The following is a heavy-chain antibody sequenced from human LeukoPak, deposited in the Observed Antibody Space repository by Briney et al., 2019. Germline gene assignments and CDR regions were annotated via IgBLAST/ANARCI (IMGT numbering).Heavy chain of an antibody. Sequence: GGSLRLSCAASGFTFSTYAIHWVRQAPGKGLEWVSVISYDGSNKYYADSVKGRFTISRDNSKNTLYLQMNSLRAEDTAVYYCAKDDGYSSGWFDYWGQGTLVTVSS. D-gene: IGHD6-19*01. CDR2: ISYDGSNK. CDR3: AKDDGYSSGWFDY. J-gene: IGHJ4*02. CDR1: GFTFSTYA. V-gene: IGHV3-30-3*01.